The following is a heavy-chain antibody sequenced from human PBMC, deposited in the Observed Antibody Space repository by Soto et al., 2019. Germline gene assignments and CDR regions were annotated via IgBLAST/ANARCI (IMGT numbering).Heavy chain of an antibody. D-gene: IGHD3-22*01. Sequence: ASVKVSCKASGYTFTSYGISWVRQAPGQGLEWMGWINPSDGNRNFAQKFEDRVTMTTATSINTVFLELRSLKSDDTAIFYCARDRLRGYDSSGFYSWGQGTMVTVSS. CDR2: INPSDGNR. J-gene: IGHJ4*02. CDR3: ARDRLRGYDSSGFYS. V-gene: IGHV1-18*01. CDR1: GYTFTSYG.